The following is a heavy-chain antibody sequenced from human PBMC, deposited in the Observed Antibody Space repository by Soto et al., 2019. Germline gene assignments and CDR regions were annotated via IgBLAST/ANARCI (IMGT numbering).Heavy chain of an antibody. CDR3: AKDLDSSGLNGY. V-gene: IGHV3-30*18. D-gene: IGHD6-19*01. J-gene: IGHJ4*02. CDR1: GFTFSSYG. Sequence: QVQLVESGGGVVQPGRSLRLSCAASGFTFSSYGMHWVRQAPGKGLEWVAVISYDGSNKYYADSVKGRFTISRDNSKNTLYLQMNSLRAEDTAVYYCAKDLDSSGLNGYCGQGTLVTVSS. CDR2: ISYDGSNK.